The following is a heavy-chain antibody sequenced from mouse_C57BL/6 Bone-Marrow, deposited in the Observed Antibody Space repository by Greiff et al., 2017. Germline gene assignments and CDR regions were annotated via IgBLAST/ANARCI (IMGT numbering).Heavy chain of an antibody. Sequence: VKLQESGPELVKPGASVKLSCKASGYTFTSYDINWVKQRPGQGLEWIGWIYPRDGSTKYNEKFKGKATLPVDTSSSTAYMELHSLTSEDSAVYFCARYMTGAYWGQGTLVTVSA. CDR1: GYTFTSYD. CDR3: ARYMTGAY. J-gene: IGHJ3*01. V-gene: IGHV1-85*01. D-gene: IGHD1-3*01. CDR2: IYPRDGST.